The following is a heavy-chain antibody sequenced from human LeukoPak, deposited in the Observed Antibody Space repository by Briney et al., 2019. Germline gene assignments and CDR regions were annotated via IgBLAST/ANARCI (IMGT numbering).Heavy chain of an antibody. V-gene: IGHV3-66*01. D-gene: IGHD4-17*01. CDR1: GFTVSSNY. Sequence: GGSLRLSCAASGFTVSSNYMSWVRQAPGKGLEWVSVIYSGGSTYYADSVKGRFTISRDNSKNTLYLQMNSLRVEDTAVYYCARTYGDYDYYYGMDVWGQGTTVTVSS. CDR3: ARTYGDYDYYYGMDV. CDR2: IYSGGST. J-gene: IGHJ6*01.